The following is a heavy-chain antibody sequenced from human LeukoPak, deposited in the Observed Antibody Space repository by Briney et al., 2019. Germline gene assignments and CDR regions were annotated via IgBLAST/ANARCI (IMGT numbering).Heavy chain of an antibody. V-gene: IGHV3-11*06. Sequence: GGSLRLSCAASGFTFSDYYMTWIRQAPGKGLEWVSYISSSSSYIYYADSVKGRFTISRDNAKNSLYLQMNSLRAEDTAVYYCAREADSGSYQFDYWGQGTLVTVSS. D-gene: IGHD1-26*01. CDR1: GFTFSDYY. J-gene: IGHJ4*02. CDR2: ISSSSSYI. CDR3: AREADSGSYQFDY.